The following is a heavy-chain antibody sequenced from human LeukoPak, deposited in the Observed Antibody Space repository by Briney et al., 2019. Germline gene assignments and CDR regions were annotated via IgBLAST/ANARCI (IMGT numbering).Heavy chain of an antibody. V-gene: IGHV1-69*04. Sequence: GASVKVSCKASGGTFSSYAISWVRQAPGQGLEWMGRIIPILGIANYAQKFQGRVTMTRDTSTSTVYMELSSLRSEDTAVYYCARGGSYGGYYFDYWGQGTLVTVSS. D-gene: IGHD1-26*01. CDR1: GGTFSSYA. CDR2: IIPILGIA. J-gene: IGHJ4*02. CDR3: ARGGSYGGYYFDY.